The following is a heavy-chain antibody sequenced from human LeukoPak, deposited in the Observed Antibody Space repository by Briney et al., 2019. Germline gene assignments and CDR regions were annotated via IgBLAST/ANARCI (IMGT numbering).Heavy chain of an antibody. CDR3: AKDTVKVTTIRRVPHYMDV. Sequence: GEFLKISCKGSGYSFTSYWIGWVRQMPGKGLEWMAFIRYDGSNKYYADSVKGRFTISRDNSKNTLYLQMNSLRAEDTALYYCAKDTVKVTTIRRVPHYMDVWGKGTTVTVSS. D-gene: IGHD5-12*01. CDR2: IRYDGSNK. J-gene: IGHJ6*03. CDR1: GYSFTSYW. V-gene: IGHV3-30*02.